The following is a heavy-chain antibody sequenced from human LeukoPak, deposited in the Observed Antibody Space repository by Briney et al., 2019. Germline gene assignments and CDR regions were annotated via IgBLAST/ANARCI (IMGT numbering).Heavy chain of an antibody. CDR2: ISYDGSNK. CDR3: ARDWNRDGYNLSPY. J-gene: IGHJ4*02. Sequence: GGSLRLSCAASGFTFSSYAMHWVRQAPGKGLEWVAVISYDGSNKYSADSVKGRFTISRDNSKNTLYLQTNSLRAEDTAVYYCARDWNRDGYNLSPYWGQGTLVTVSS. V-gene: IGHV3-30*04. CDR1: GFTFSSYA. D-gene: IGHD5-24*01.